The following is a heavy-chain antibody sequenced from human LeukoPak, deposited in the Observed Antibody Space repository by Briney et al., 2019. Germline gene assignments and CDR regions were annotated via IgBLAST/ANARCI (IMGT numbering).Heavy chain of an antibody. CDR2: ISSTSSYI. V-gene: IGHV3-21*01. D-gene: IGHD5-18*01. CDR1: GFTFSSYS. J-gene: IGHJ4*02. CDR3: AREAGGYSYATHLDY. Sequence: GGSLRLSCAASGFTFSSYSMNWVRQAPGKGMEWVSSISSTSSYIFYADSLKGRFTISRDDAKNSLFLQMNSLRAEDTAVYYCAREAGGYSYATHLDYWGQGTLVTVSS.